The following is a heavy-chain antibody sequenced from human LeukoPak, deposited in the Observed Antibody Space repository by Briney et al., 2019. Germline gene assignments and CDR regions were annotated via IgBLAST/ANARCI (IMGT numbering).Heavy chain of an antibody. V-gene: IGHV1-3*01. CDR1: GYTFTSYA. D-gene: IGHD2-2*01. CDR3: AREAYCSSTSCYSDYYYGMDV. CDR2: INAGNGNT. J-gene: IGHJ6*02. Sequence: ASVEVSCKASGYTFTSYAMHWVRQAPGQRLEWMGWINAGNGNTKYSQKFQGRVTITRDTSASTAYMELSSLRSEDTAVYYCAREAYCSSTSCYSDYYYGMDVWGQGTTVTVSS.